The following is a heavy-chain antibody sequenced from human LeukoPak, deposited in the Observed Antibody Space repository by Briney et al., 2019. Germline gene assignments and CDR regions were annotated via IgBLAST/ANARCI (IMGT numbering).Heavy chain of an antibody. CDR1: GFTFSSNW. Sequence: PGGSLRLSCAASGFTFSSNWMTWVRQPPGKGLEWVANIKQDGSEQYYVDSVKGRFTISRDNAKNTLYLQMNTLRVEDTAVYYCTRDLMDYDVSTGLHHYYMDVWGQGTTVTVSS. CDR3: TRDLMDYDVSTGLHHYYMDV. J-gene: IGHJ6*02. V-gene: IGHV3-7*01. CDR2: IKQDGSEQ. D-gene: IGHD3-9*01.